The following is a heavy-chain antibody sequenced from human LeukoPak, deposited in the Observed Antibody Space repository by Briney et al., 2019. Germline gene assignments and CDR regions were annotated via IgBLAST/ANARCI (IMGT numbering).Heavy chain of an antibody. CDR2: IYHSGST. CDR3: ARGSGYSGYDYFDY. V-gene: IGHV4-30-2*01. J-gene: IGHJ4*02. Sequence: PSETLSLTCTVSGGSISSGSYYWSWIRQPLGTGLEWIGYIYHSGSTYYNPSLKSRVTISVDRSKNQFSLKQSSVTAADTAVYYCARGSGYSGYDYFDYWGQGTLVTVSS. CDR1: GGSISSGSYY. D-gene: IGHD5-12*01.